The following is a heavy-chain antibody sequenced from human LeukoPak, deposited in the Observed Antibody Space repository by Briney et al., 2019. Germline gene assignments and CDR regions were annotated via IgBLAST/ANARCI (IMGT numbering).Heavy chain of an antibody. Sequence: LGTPSLTSTVPGGSLISSSHYSGWIPPPPGKGLGWIGSIYYNGGTYYNPSLKSRVTISVDTSKNQFSLKLSSVTAADTAVYHCTRGFYYDSSGYFLSKYAPKNFDYWGQGTLVTVSS. CDR3: TRGFYYDSSGYFLSKYAPKNFDY. J-gene: IGHJ4*02. V-gene: IGHV4-39*01. CDR1: GGSLISSSHY. CDR2: IYYNGGT. D-gene: IGHD3-22*01.